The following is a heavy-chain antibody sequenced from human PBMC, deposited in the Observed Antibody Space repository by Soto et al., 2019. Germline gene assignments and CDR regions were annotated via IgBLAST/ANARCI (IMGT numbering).Heavy chain of an antibody. Sequence: PGVSLRLSCAASVYTFGGYSMNWLRQAPGSGLVSVSSISSSSSYIYYADSVKGRFTISRDNAKNSLYLQMNSLRAEDTAVYYCARGAGADYGSGSYYYYYGMDVWGQGTTVTVSS. CDR3: ARGAGADYGSGSYYYYYGMDV. D-gene: IGHD3-10*01. CDR2: ISSSSSYI. V-gene: IGHV3-21*01. CDR1: VYTFGGYS. J-gene: IGHJ6*02.